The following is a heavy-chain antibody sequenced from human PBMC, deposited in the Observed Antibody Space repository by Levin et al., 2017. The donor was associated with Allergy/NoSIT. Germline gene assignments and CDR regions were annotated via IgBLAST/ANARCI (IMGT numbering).Heavy chain of an antibody. CDR3: ARDYCSGTSCYVFDY. CDR1: GFTFSNYA. D-gene: IGHD2-2*01. J-gene: IGHJ4*02. CDR2: ISYNGANK. V-gene: IGHV3-30-3*01. Sequence: GWSLRLSCAASGFTFSNYALHWVRQAPGKGLEWVAIISYNGANKFYADCVKGRITISRDNSKNTLYLQMNSLRAEDTAVYYCARDYCSGTSCYVFDYWGQGTPVTVSS.